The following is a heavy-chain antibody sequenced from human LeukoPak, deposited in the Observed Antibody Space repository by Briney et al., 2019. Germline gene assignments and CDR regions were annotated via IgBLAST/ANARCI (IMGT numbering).Heavy chain of an antibody. V-gene: IGHV4-34*01. CDR3: ARGRIMRRWDYSSSSRGYYYYGMDV. CDR2: INHSGST. Sequence: SETLSLTCAVYGGSFSGYYWGWIRQPPGKGLEWIGEINHSGSTNYNPSLKSRVTISVDTSKNQLSLKLSSVTAADTAVYYCARGRIMRRWDYSSSSRGYYYYGMDVWGQGTTVTVSS. CDR1: GGSFSGYY. J-gene: IGHJ6*02. D-gene: IGHD6-6*01.